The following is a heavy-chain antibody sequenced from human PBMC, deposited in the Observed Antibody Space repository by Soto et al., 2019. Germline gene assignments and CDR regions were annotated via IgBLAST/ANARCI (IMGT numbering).Heavy chain of an antibody. CDR2: ISAYNGNT. D-gene: IGHD2-2*01. V-gene: IGHV1-18*01. Sequence: GASVKVSCKASGYTFTSYGISWVRQAPGQGLEWMGWISAYNGNTNYAQKLQGRVTMTTDTSTSTAYMELRSLRSDDTAVYYCARVVVNHDYYYYYMDVWGKGTTVTVSS. CDR3: ARVVVNHDYYYYYMDV. CDR1: GYTFTSYG. J-gene: IGHJ6*03.